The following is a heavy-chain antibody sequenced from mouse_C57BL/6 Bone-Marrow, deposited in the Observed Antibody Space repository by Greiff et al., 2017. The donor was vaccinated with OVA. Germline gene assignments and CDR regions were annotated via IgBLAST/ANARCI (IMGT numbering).Heavy chain of an antibody. J-gene: IGHJ4*01. Sequence: DVQLQESGPSLVRPSQTLSLTCTVTGFSINSDCYWIWIRQFPGNKLEYIGYTFYSGITYYNPSLESRTYITRDTSKNQFSLKLSSVTTEDTATYYCARVPNYYGSRGYAMDYWGQGTSVTVSS. V-gene: IGHV3-3*01. D-gene: IGHD1-1*01. CDR1: GFSINSDCY. CDR2: TFYSGIT. CDR3: ARVPNYYGSRGYAMDY.